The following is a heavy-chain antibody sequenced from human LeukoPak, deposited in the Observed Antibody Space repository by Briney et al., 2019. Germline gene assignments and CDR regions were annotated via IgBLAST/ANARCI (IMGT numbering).Heavy chain of an antibody. CDR3: XXGXXXXNS. CDR2: INSDGSNT. J-gene: IGHJ4*02. Sequence: GGSLRLSCAASGFTFSSYWMHWVRQTPGKGLVWVSRINSDGSNTNYADSVKGRFTISRDNAKNTVYLQMNSLRVEDTAVYYCXXGXXXXNSWGXXTXVTVSS. V-gene: IGHV3-74*01. CDR1: GFTFSSYW.